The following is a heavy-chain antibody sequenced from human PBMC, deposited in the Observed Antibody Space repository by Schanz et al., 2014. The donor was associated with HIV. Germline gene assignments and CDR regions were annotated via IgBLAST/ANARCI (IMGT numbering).Heavy chain of an antibody. CDR3: YHGMDV. Sequence: VQLLESGGALVQPGGSLRLSCAASGFTFSSFAMSWVRQAPGKGLEWVSGIGGSGGNTNYADSVKGRVTISRDNSKNTLYLQMNSLRAEDTAVYYDYHGMDVWGQGTTVTVSS. V-gene: IGHV3-23*01. CDR2: IGGSGGNT. J-gene: IGHJ6*02. CDR1: GFTFSSFA.